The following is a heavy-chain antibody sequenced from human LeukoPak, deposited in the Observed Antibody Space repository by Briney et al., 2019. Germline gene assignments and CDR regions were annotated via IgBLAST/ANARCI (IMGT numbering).Heavy chain of an antibody. CDR3: ARGRRIVVVLGATRTHRDYYMDV. Sequence: SETLSLTCTVSGGSISSYYWGWIRQPPGKGLEWIGSIYYSGSTYYNPSLKSRVTISVDTSKNQFSLKLSSVTAADTAVYYCARGRRIVVVLGATRTHRDYYMDVWGKGTTVTVSS. CDR2: IYYSGST. D-gene: IGHD2-15*01. J-gene: IGHJ6*03. V-gene: IGHV4-39*01. CDR1: GGSISSYY.